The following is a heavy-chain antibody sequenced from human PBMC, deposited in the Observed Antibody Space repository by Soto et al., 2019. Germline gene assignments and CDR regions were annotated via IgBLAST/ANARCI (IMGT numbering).Heavy chain of an antibody. Sequence: QVQLQESGPGLGKPSGTLPLTCSVSGDSVSRDAYYWTWIRRPPGKTLEWVGFILSSGGTSTNPSLRSRLSMSVDTARNQFSMRLTSVTAADTGVHFCAKGFSSGLYVDSWGRGTQVTVSS. CDR1: GDSVSRDAYY. D-gene: IGHD6-19*01. CDR2: ILSSGGT. J-gene: IGHJ5*02. V-gene: IGHV4-61*08. CDR3: AKGFSSGLYVDS.